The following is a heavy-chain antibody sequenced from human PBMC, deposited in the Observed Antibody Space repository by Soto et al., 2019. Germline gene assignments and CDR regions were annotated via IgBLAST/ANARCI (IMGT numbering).Heavy chain of an antibody. Sequence: QVQLVQSGAEVKTPGSSLKVSCKVSGSRFSNYVISWVRQAPGHGLEWLGRIIPIFNSTKYAQSFQGRVTITADKSTCTASMEWSSLRSDDTAVYYCAREGRGKKAGYNGLVSLGYWGQGTLVTVSS. D-gene: IGHD2-2*02. V-gene: IGHV1-69*06. CDR2: IIPIFNST. J-gene: IGHJ4*02. CDR1: GSRFSNYV. CDR3: AREGRGKKAGYNGLVSLGY.